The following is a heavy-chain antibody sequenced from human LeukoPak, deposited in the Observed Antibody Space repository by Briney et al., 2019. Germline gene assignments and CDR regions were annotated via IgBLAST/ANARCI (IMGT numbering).Heavy chain of an antibody. CDR1: GYTFTTYY. CDR3: ARGDYGSGGPLDY. J-gene: IGHJ4*02. CDR2: INPTDGST. D-gene: IGHD3-10*01. V-gene: IGHV1-46*03. Sequence: GASVKVSCKASGYTFTTYYMHWVRQAPGQRLEWRGIINPTDGSTDYAQKFQGRVTMTRDMSTSTVYMELSSLRSEDTALYYCARGDYGSGGPLDYWGQGNLVTVSS.